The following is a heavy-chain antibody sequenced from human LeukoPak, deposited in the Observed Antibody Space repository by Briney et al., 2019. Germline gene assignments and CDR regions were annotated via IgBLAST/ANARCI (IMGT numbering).Heavy chain of an antibody. CDR3: AKVEYSSGWSRGNYFDY. CDR1: GFTFSSYA. CDR2: ISGSGGST. D-gene: IGHD6-19*01. Sequence: GGSLRLSCAASGFTFSSYAMSWVRQAPGKGLEWVSAISGSGGSTYYVDSVKGRFTISRDNSKNTLYLQMNSLRAEDTAVYYCAKVEYSSGWSRGNYFDYWGQGTLVTVSS. V-gene: IGHV3-23*01. J-gene: IGHJ4*02.